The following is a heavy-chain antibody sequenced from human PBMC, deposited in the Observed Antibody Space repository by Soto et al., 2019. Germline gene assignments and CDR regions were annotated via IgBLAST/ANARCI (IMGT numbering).Heavy chain of an antibody. CDR3: ARGKSNYYDSSDYSILDY. Sequence: QPGGSLRVSCAASGFTFTSYGMHWVRQAPGKGLEWVALISYDGSNKYYAASVKGRFTISRDNSKNTLYLQMNSLRAEDTTVYYCARGKSNYYDSSDYSILDYWGQGTLVTVSS. CDR2: ISYDGSNK. D-gene: IGHD3-22*01. V-gene: IGHV3-30*03. CDR1: GFTFTSYG. J-gene: IGHJ4*02.